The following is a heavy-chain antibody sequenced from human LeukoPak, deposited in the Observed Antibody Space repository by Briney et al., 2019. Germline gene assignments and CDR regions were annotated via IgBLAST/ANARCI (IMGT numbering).Heavy chain of an antibody. CDR1: GGSFSGYS. D-gene: IGHD3-22*01. J-gene: IGHJ3*02. CDR3: ARDRGDYYDSSGYLIDAFDI. V-gene: IGHV4-34*01. Sequence: SETLSLTCAVYGGSFSGYSWSWIRQPPGKGLEWIGEINHSGSTNYNPSLKSRVTISVDTSKNQFSLKLSSVTAADTAVYYCARDRGDYYDSSGYLIDAFDIWGQGTMVTVSS. CDR2: INHSGST.